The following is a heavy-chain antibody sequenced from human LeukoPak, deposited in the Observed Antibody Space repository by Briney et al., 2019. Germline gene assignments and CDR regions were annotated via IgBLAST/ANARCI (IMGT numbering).Heavy chain of an antibody. V-gene: IGHV3-73*01. Sequence: GGFLRLSCAASGFTFSGSAMHWVRQASGKGLEWVGRIRSKANSYATVYAASVKGRFTISRDDSKNTAFLQMNSLKSEDTAVYYCTATVVTPFDSWGQGTLVTVSS. D-gene: IGHD4-23*01. CDR2: IRSKANSYAT. J-gene: IGHJ4*02. CDR3: TATVVTPFDS. CDR1: GFTFSGSA.